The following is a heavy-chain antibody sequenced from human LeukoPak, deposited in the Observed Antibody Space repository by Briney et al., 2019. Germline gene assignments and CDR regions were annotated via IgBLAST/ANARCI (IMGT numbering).Heavy chain of an antibody. CDR3: ARDVVVVPAATLRPNWFDP. J-gene: IGHJ5*02. CDR2: ISSSSSTI. D-gene: IGHD2-2*01. V-gene: IGHV3-48*01. CDR1: GFTFSSYS. Sequence: PGGSLRLSCAASGFTFSSYSMNWVRQAPGKGLEWVSYISSSSSTIYYADSVKGRFTISRDNAKNSLYLQMNSLRAEDTAVYYCARDVVVVPAATLRPNWFDPWGQGTLVTVSS.